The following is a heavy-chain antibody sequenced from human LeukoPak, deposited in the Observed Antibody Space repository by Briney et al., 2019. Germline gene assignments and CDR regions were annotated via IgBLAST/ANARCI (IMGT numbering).Heavy chain of an antibody. CDR3: ARRILLSGLDI. CDR1: GFTFSSYA. CDR2: ISGDGHST. V-gene: IGHV3-23*01. D-gene: IGHD3-10*01. Sequence: GGSLRLSCAASGFTFSSYATSWVRQAPGKGLEWVSGISGDGHSTNYADSVKGRFTISRANYKNTLCLQMNSLRDEDTAVYFCARRILLSGLDIWGQGTMVTVSS. J-gene: IGHJ3*02.